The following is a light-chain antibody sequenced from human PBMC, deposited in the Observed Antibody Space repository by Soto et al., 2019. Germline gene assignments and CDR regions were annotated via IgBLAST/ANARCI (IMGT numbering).Light chain of an antibody. V-gene: IGKV1-5*01. CDR2: DAS. CDR1: QSMNDW. J-gene: IGKJ1*01. Sequence: DIQMTQSPSTLSASVGDRVTITCRASQSMNDWLAWYQQKPGKAPKVLIYDASSLQSGGPSRFSGSGSGTEFTLTIDSLQSDDVAIYYCLRYNAFSQTFGQGTKVEI. CDR3: LRYNAFSQT.